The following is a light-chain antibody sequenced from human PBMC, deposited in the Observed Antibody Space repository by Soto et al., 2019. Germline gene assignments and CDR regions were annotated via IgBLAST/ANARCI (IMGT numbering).Light chain of an antibody. CDR2: DAS. Sequence: EVVLTQSPATLSLSPGERATLSCRASQSIARNLAWYQQKPGQAPRLLIYDASNRATGIPARFSGSGSGTDFTLTISRREPEEFAVYFCQHRSTWPLTFGGGTKVEIK. CDR1: QSIARN. J-gene: IGKJ4*02. V-gene: IGKV3-11*01. CDR3: QHRSTWPLT.